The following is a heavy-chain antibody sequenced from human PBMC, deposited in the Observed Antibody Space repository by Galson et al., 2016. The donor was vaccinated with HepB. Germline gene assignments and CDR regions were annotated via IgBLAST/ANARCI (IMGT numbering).Heavy chain of an antibody. J-gene: IGHJ4*02. CDR1: GFSFSTYW. CDR3: AIGRWMWGFNS. CDR2: IHHDGSST. D-gene: IGHD4-23*01. Sequence: SLRLSCAASGFSFSTYWMHWVRLVPGKGLVCVSHIHHDGSSTAYADSVKGRFTVSRDTAKNTVYLQMNSLRAEDTGVYFCAIGRWMWGFNSWGQGTQVTVSS. V-gene: IGHV3-74*01.